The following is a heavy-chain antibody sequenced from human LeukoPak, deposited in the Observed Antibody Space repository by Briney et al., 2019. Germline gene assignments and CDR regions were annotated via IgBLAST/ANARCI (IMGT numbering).Heavy chain of an antibody. Sequence: GGSLRLSCAASGFTVSSIYMSWVRQAPGKGLEWVSVIYSGGSTYYADSVKGRFTISRDNSKNTLYLQMNSLRAEDTAVYYCTGATNDYYYGMDVWGQGTTVTVSS. CDR3: TGATNDYYYGMDV. CDR1: GFTVSSIY. J-gene: IGHJ6*02. D-gene: IGHD5-12*01. CDR2: IYSGGST. V-gene: IGHV3-53*01.